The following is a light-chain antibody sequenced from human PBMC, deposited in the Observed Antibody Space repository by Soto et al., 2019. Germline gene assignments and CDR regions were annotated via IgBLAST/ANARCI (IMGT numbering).Light chain of an antibody. CDR3: QQYNNWPKT. CDR1: QSVSSY. CDR2: EAS. Sequence: EIVLTQSPAALSLSPGERATLSCRASQSVSSYLAWYQQKPGQAPRLLIYEASSRATGIPARFSGSGSGTEFTLTISSLQSEDFAVYYCQQYNNWPKTFGQGTKVDIK. J-gene: IGKJ1*01. V-gene: IGKV3D-15*01.